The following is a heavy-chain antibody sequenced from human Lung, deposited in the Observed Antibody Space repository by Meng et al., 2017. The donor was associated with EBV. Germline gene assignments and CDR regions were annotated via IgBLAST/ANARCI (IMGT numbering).Heavy chain of an antibody. CDR1: GFTFSSYN. Sequence: EGQLVGSGGGLVQPGGSLRLSCAASGFTFSSYNLTWVRQAPGKGLEWVSSISSSRSYIYYADSMKGRFTISRDNAKNSLYLQMNSLRAEDTAVYYCARERGDYWGQGTLVTVSS. D-gene: IGHD3-10*01. J-gene: IGHJ4*02. V-gene: IGHV3-21*02. CDR3: ARERGDY. CDR2: ISSSRSYI.